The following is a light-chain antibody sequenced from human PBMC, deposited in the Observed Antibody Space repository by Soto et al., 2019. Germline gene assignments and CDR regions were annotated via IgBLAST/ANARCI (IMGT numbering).Light chain of an antibody. V-gene: IGLV2-14*03. Sequence: QSVLTQPASVSGSPGQSITISCTGASSDVGGYNYVSWYQHHPGKAPKLMIYDVTYRPSGVSIRFSGSKSGNTASLTISGLQAEDEADYYCSSYTSSSTPYVFGTGTKLTVL. CDR3: SSYTSSSTPYV. CDR1: SSDVGGYNY. J-gene: IGLJ1*01. CDR2: DVT.